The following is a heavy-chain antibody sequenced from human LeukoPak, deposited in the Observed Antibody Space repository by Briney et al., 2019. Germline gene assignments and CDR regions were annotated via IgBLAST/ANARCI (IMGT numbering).Heavy chain of an antibody. CDR2: INPNSGET. J-gene: IGHJ4*02. Sequence: ASVKVSCKTSGYTFTDYYIHWVRQAPGQGLEWMGWINPNSGETTSAQKFQGRVTMTGDTSISTAYMELRRVTSDDTAVYYCARDRDYSNTERGFDYWGQGALVTVFS. CDR3: ARDRDYSNTERGFDY. CDR1: GYTFTDYY. D-gene: IGHD4-11*01. V-gene: IGHV1-2*02.